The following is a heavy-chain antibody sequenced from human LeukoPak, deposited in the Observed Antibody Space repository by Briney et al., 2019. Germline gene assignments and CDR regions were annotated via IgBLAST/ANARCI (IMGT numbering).Heavy chain of an antibody. CDR3: ARDPYSGYDRSLGV. D-gene: IGHD5-12*01. J-gene: IGHJ6*02. Sequence: SGGSLRLSCAASGFTFSSYWMHWVRQAPGKGLVWVSRINGDGSSTNYADSVRGRFTISRDNAKNTLYLQMNSLRAEDTAVFYCARDPYSGYDRSLGVWGQGTTVTVSS. V-gene: IGHV3-74*01. CDR2: INGDGSST. CDR1: GFTFSSYW.